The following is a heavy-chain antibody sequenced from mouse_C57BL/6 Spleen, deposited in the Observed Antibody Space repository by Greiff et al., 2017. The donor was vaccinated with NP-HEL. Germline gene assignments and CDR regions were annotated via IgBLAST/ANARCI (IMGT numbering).Heavy chain of an antibody. CDR2: FHPYNDGT. D-gene: IGHD1-1*01. CDR3: ARVGYYRSTDY. J-gene: IGHJ4*01. CDR1: GYTFTTYS. V-gene: IGHV1-47*01. Sequence: QVQLQQSGAELVKPGASVKMSCKASGYTFTTYSIEWMKQKHGQSLEWIGIFHPYNDGTKYNEKFKGKATLTVEKSSSTVYVELSRLTSDDSAVYYCARVGYYRSTDYWGQGTSVTVSS.